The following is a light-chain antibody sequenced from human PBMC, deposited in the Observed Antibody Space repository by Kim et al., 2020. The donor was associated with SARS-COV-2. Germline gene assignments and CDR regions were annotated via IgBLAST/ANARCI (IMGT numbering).Light chain of an antibody. V-gene: IGLV1-44*01. CDR2: KNN. CDR1: SSNLGNSR. Sequence: GPTVTITCSGSSSNLGNSRVPWYQQFRGTAPVVLIYKNNRRPSGVPDRFSGSKSGTSASLASSGLQSEDEGDYYCAGWDDSLNAEVFGGGTQLTVL. J-gene: IGLJ3*02. CDR3: AGWDDSLNAEV.